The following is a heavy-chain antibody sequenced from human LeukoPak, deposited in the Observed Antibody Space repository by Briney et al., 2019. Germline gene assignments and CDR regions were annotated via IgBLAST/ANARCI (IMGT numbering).Heavy chain of an antibody. CDR3: AKVSTVTTRGYFDY. CDR1: GFTFSSYA. CDR2: ISGSGGST. Sequence: GGSLRLSCAASGFTFSSYAMSWVRQAPGKGLEWVSAISGSGGSTYYADSVKGRFTISGDNSKNTLYLQMNSLRAEDTAVYYCAKVSTVTTRGYFDYWGQGTLVTVSS. V-gene: IGHV3-23*01. J-gene: IGHJ4*02. D-gene: IGHD4-17*01.